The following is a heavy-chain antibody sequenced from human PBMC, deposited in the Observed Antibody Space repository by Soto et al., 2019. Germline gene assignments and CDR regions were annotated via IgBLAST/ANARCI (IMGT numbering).Heavy chain of an antibody. D-gene: IGHD2-15*01. V-gene: IGHV3-15*07. CDR2: IKSKTDGGTP. CDR1: GLTFTIAW. Sequence: GSLRLSCAASGLTFTIAWINWARQAQGKGLEWVGRIKSKTDGGTPDFAAPVRGRFAISRDDSKSMVYLQMNSLRAEDTAVYYCARARIGYCSGGSCYSECFEHCGQGTLVTVSS. CDR3: ARARIGYCSGGSCYSECFEH. J-gene: IGHJ1*01.